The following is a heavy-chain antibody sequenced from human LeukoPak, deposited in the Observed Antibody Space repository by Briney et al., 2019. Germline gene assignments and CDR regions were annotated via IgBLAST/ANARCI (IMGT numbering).Heavy chain of an antibody. D-gene: IGHD3-9*01. J-gene: IGHJ4*02. CDR2: INHSGST. Sequence: PSETLSLTCAVYGGSFSGYYWSWIRRPPGKGLEWIGEINHSGSTNYNPSLKSRVTISVDTSKNQFSLKLSSVTAADTAVYYCARGPGDYDILAAYWGQGTLVTVSS. CDR1: GGSFSGYY. V-gene: IGHV4-34*01. CDR3: ARGPGDYDILAAY.